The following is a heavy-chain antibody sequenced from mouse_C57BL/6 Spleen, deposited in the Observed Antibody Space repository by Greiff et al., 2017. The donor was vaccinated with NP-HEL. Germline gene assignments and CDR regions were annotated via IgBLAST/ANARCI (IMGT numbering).Heavy chain of an antibody. CDR3: ARPAQVWFAY. Sequence: QVQLKESGPELVKPGASVKISCKASGYAFSSSWMNWVKQRPGKGLEWIGRIYPGDGDTNYNGKFKGKATLTADKSSSTAYMQLSSLTSEDSAVYFCARPAQVWFAYWGQGTLVTVSA. CDR2: IYPGDGDT. V-gene: IGHV1-82*01. D-gene: IGHD3-2*02. J-gene: IGHJ3*01. CDR1: GYAFSSSW.